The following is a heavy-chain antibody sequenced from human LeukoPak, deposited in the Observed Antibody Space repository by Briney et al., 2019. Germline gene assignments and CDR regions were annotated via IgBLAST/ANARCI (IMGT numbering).Heavy chain of an antibody. CDR2: IKEDGSEK. CDR1: GFTFSSYW. V-gene: IGHV3-7*01. Sequence: TGGSLRLSCAASGFTFSSYWMSWVRQAPGKGLEWVANIKEDGSEKYYVDSVKGRFTISRDNAKNTLYLQMNSLRAEDTAVYYCAKDLYDFWSGYYTFFDYWGQGTLVTVSS. J-gene: IGHJ4*02. D-gene: IGHD3-3*01. CDR3: AKDLYDFWSGYYTFFDY.